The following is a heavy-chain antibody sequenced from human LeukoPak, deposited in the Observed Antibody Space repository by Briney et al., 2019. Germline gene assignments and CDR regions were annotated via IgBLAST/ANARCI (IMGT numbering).Heavy chain of an antibody. J-gene: IGHJ4*02. D-gene: IGHD6-13*01. Sequence: ASVKVSFKASGYTFTGYYMHWVRQAPGQGLEWMGWINPNSGGTNYAQKFQGRVTMTRDTSISTAYMELSRLRSDDTAVYYCARDFARGGIAAAGKGGLGYWGQGTLVTVSS. V-gene: IGHV1-2*02. CDR1: GYTFTGYY. CDR3: ARDFARGGIAAAGKGGLGY. CDR2: INPNSGGT.